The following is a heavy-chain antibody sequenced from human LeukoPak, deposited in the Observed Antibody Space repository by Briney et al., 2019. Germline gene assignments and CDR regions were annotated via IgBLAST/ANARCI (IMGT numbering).Heavy chain of an antibody. J-gene: IGHJ5*02. V-gene: IGHV1-46*01. D-gene: IGHD4-23*01. CDR1: GYTFTSYY. Sequence: ASVKVPKASGYTFTSYYMHWVRQAPGQGLEWMGIINPSGGSTSYAQKFQGRVTMTRDMSTSTDYMELSSLRSEDTAVYYCARDNSVEDTAWWFDPWGQGTLVTVSS. CDR2: INPSGGST. CDR3: ARDNSVEDTAWWFDP.